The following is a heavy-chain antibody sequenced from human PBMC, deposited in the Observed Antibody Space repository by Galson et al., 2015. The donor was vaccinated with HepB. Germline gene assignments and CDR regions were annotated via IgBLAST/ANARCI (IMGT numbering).Heavy chain of an antibody. CDR1: GFTFSNAW. Sequence: SLRLSCAASGFTFSNAWMSWVRQAPGKGLEWVGRIKGKTDGGTTDYAAPVKGRFTISRDDSKNTLYLQMNSLKTEDTAVYYCTRELPTSPPLYWGPGTRVTVSS. V-gene: IGHV3-15*01. J-gene: IGHJ4*02. CDR2: IKGKTDGGTT. D-gene: IGHD1-26*01. CDR3: TRELPTSPPLY.